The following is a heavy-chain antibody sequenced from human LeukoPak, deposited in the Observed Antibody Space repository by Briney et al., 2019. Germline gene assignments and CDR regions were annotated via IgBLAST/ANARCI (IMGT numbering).Heavy chain of an antibody. J-gene: IGHJ3*02. V-gene: IGHV1-18*01. D-gene: IGHD3-10*01. Sequence: ASVKVSCKASGGTFSSYAISWVRQAPGQGLEWMGWISAYNGNTNYAQKLQGRVTMTTDTSTSTAYMELRSLRSDDTAVYYCARDLSLWFEEPHDAFDIWGQGTMVTVSS. CDR2: ISAYNGNT. CDR3: ARDLSLWFEEPHDAFDI. CDR1: GGTFSSYA.